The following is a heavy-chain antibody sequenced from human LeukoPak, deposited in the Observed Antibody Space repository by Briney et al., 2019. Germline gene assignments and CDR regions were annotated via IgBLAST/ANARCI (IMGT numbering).Heavy chain of an antibody. CDR1: GFTFRSYA. J-gene: IGHJ4*02. D-gene: IGHD2-15*01. V-gene: IGHV3-30-3*01. CDR3: ARADHYCSGGSCSSFAY. Sequence: PGGSLRLSCAASGFTFRSYAMHWLRQAPGKGLAWVAGISYDGSNKYYADSVKGRFTICRDNSKNTLYLQMNSLRAADTAVYYCARADHYCSGGSCSSFAYWGQGTLVTVSS. CDR2: ISYDGSNK.